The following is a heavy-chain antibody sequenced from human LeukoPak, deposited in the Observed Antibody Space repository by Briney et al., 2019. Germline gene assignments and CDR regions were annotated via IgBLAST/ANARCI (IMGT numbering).Heavy chain of an antibody. CDR2: LYFSGST. CDR1: GGSISSYY. CDR3: ARLGSSSWPFGSYYYYYMDV. J-gene: IGHJ6*03. V-gene: IGHV4-59*12. D-gene: IGHD6-13*01. Sequence: SETLSLTCTVSGGSISSYYWSWIRQPPGKGLEWIGYLYFSGSTSYNPSLKSRVTISLDTSKNQFSLKLSSVTAADTAVYYCARLGSSSWPFGSYYYYYMDVWGKGTTVTVSS.